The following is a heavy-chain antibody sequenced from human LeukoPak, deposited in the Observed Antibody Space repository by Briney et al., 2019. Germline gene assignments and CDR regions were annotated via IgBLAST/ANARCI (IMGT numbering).Heavy chain of an antibody. V-gene: IGHV3-23*01. D-gene: IGHD3-10*01. Sequence: PGGSLRLSCAASGFTFTSYAMSWVRQAPGEGLEWVSAISGSGGSTYYADSVKGRFTISRDNSKNTLYLQMNSLRAEDTAVYYCAKAPIGLRPRPTGDNGELWFDYWGQGTLVTVSS. CDR1: GFTFTSYA. CDR3: AKAPIGLRPRPTGDNGELWFDY. CDR2: ISGSGGST. J-gene: IGHJ4*02.